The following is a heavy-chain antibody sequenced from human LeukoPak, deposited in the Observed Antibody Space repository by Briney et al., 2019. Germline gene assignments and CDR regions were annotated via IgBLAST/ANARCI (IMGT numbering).Heavy chain of an antibody. CDR3: ASIAEPLYYFDY. Sequence: PSQTLSLNCAVSGGSISSAGYSWSWIRKPPGKGLEWIGYIYQSGSTYYNPSLKSRVTISVDRSKNQFSLKLSSVTAADTAVYYCASIAEPLYYFDYWGQGTLVTVSS. J-gene: IGHJ4*02. V-gene: IGHV4-30-2*01. CDR1: GGSISSAGYS. CDR2: IYQSGST. D-gene: IGHD6-13*01.